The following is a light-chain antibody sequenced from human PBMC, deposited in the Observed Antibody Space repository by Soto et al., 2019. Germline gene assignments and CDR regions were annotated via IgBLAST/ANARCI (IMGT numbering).Light chain of an antibody. CDR3: QQSNSITWT. V-gene: IGKV1-39*01. CDR2: AAS. CDR1: QSISTY. J-gene: IGKJ1*01. Sequence: DIQMTQSPSSLSASVGDRVTITCRASQSISTYLNWYQQKPGKAPKVLIYAASSLQSGVPSRFSGSGSETDFTLTISSLQPEDFATYSCQQSNSITWTFGQGTKVDNK.